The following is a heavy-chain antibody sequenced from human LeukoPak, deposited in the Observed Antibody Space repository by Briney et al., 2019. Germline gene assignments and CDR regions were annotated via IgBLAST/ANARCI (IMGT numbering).Heavy chain of an antibody. D-gene: IGHD3-10*01. Sequence: GASVKVSCKASGYTFTGYYMHWVRQAPGQGLEWMGRINPNSCGTNYAQKFQGRVTMTRDTSISTAYMELGRLRSDDTAVYYCARGGSGSYFSWLDPWGQGTLVTVSS. CDR2: INPNSCGT. CDR3: ARGGSGSYFSWLDP. V-gene: IGHV1-2*06. CDR1: GYTFTGYY. J-gene: IGHJ5*02.